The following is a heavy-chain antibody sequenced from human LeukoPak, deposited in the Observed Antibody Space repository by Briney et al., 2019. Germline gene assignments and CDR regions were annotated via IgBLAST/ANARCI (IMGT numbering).Heavy chain of an antibody. CDR2: IYYSGST. CDR1: GGSISSYF. D-gene: IGHD6-19*01. J-gene: IGHJ4*02. CDR3: ARIDRAVAGTLVY. Sequence: SETLSLTCTVSGGSISSYFWSWIRQPPGKGLEWIGYIYYSGSTNYNPSLKSRVTMSVDTSKNQFSLKLSSVTAADTAVYYCARIDRAVAGTLVYWAQGTLVTVSS. V-gene: IGHV4-59*08.